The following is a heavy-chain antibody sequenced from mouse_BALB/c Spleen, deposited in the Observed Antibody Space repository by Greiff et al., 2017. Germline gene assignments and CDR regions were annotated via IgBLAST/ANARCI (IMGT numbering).Heavy chain of an antibody. CDR3: KEGYGSFDY. CDR1: GYAFTNYL. V-gene: IGHV1-54*01. J-gene: IGHJ2*01. Sequence: VQLQQSGAELVRPGTSVKVSCKASGYAFTNYLIEWVKQRPGQGLEWIGVINPGSGGTNYNEKFKGKATLTADKSSSTAYMQLNSLTSEDSAVYFCKEGYGSFDYWGQGTTLTVSS. CDR2: INPGSGGT. D-gene: IGHD2-10*02.